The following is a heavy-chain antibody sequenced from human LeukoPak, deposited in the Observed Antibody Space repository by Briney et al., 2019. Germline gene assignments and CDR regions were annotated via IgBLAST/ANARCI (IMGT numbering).Heavy chain of an antibody. D-gene: IGHD6-13*01. CDR1: GGSISSYH. CDR2: IYYSGST. V-gene: IGHV4-39*01. CDR3: ARRGGIAAAEA. Sequence: SETLSLTCTVSGGSISSYHWSWIRQPPGKGLEWIGSIYYSGSTYYNPSLKSRVTISVDTSKNQFSLKLSSVTAADTAVYYCARRGGIAAAEAWGQGTLVTVSS. J-gene: IGHJ5*02.